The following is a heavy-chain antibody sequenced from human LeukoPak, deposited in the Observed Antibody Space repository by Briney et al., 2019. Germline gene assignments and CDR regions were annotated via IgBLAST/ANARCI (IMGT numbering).Heavy chain of an antibody. J-gene: IGHJ4*02. V-gene: IGHV3-30*03. Sequence: GGSLRLSCAASGFTFSSYSMNWVRQAPGKGLEWVAVISYDGSNKYYADSVKGRFTISRDNSKNTLYLQMNSLRAEDTAVYYCARSDSSSSLYYFDYWGQGTLVTVSS. CDR2: ISYDGSNK. D-gene: IGHD6-6*01. CDR3: ARSDSSSSLYYFDY. CDR1: GFTFSSYS.